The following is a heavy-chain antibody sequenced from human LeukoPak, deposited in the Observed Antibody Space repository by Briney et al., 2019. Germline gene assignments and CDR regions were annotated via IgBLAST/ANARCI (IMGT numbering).Heavy chain of an antibody. CDR2: TYYSGST. J-gene: IGHJ6*03. CDR3: ARVPDYDILTGYYNYYYMDV. Sequence: SETLSLTCTVSGGSISSYYWSWIRQPPGKGLEWIGYTYYSGSTNYNPSLKSRVTISVDTSKNQFSLKLSSVTAADTAVYYCARVPDYDILTGYYNYYYMDVWGKGTTVTISS. V-gene: IGHV4-59*01. CDR1: GGSISSYY. D-gene: IGHD3-9*01.